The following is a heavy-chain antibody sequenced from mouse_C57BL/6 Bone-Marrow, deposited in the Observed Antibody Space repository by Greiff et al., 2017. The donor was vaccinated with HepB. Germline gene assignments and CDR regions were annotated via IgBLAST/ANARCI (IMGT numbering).Heavy chain of an antibody. CDR1: GFTFSSYT. CDR2: ISGGGNT. Sequence: EVHLVESGGGLVKPGGSLKLSCAASGFTFSSYTMSWVRQTPEKRLEWVATISGGGNTYYPDSVKGRFTISRDNAKNTLYLQMSSLRSEDTALYYCARDSRPDYWGQGTTLTVSS. J-gene: IGHJ2*01. V-gene: IGHV5-9*01. CDR3: ARDSRPDY.